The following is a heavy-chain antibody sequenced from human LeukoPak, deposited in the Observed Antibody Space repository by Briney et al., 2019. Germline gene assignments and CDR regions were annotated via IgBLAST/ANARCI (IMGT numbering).Heavy chain of an antibody. V-gene: IGHV1-8*03. CDR3: ARGMRRGSYYGGTLGY. Sequence: ASVKVSCKASGYTFTSYDINWVRQATGQGLEWMGWMNPNSGNTGYAQKFQGRVTITRNTSISTAYMELSSLRSEDTAVYYCARGMRRGSYYGGTLGYWGQGTLVTVSS. CDR2: MNPNSGNT. D-gene: IGHD1-26*01. CDR1: GYTFTSYD. J-gene: IGHJ4*02.